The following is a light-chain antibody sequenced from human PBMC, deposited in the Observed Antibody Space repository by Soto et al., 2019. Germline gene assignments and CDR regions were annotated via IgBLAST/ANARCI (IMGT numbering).Light chain of an antibody. Sequence: QSALTQPASVSGSPGQSITIPCTGTSSDVGGYNYVSWYQQHPGKAPKLMIYDVSNRPSGVSNRFSGSKSGNTASLTISGLQAEDEADYSCSSYTSSSLVFGRGTQLTVL. J-gene: IGLJ2*01. CDR3: SSYTSSSLV. V-gene: IGLV2-14*01. CDR1: SSDVGGYNY. CDR2: DVS.